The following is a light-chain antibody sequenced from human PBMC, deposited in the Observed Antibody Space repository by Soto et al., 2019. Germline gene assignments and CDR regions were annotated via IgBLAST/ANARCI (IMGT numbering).Light chain of an antibody. CDR2: ADS. CDR1: QGIAAS. Sequence: DIPLTQSPSFLSASVGDRVTITCRASQGIAASLAWYQQKPGNPPRLLIYADSTLQSGVPSRFSGSGSGTRGTLTISSLEPEDFATYSCQQTRTYPRTFGGGTKVEMK. J-gene: IGKJ4*01. V-gene: IGKV1-9*01. CDR3: QQTRTYPRT.